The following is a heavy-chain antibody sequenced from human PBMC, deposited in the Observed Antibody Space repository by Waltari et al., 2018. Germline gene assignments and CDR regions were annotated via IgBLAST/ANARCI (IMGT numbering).Heavy chain of an antibody. Sequence: QVQLVESGGGVVQPGRSLRLSCAASGFTFSSYGMHWVRQAPGKGLEWVAVIWYDGSNKNYANSVKGRFTISRDNSKNTLYLQMNSLRAEDTAVYYCARDSTMTTVTTFDYWGQGTLVTVSS. CDR3: ARDSTMTTVTTFDY. D-gene: IGHD4-17*01. V-gene: IGHV3-33*01. CDR2: IWYDGSNK. J-gene: IGHJ4*02. CDR1: GFTFSSYG.